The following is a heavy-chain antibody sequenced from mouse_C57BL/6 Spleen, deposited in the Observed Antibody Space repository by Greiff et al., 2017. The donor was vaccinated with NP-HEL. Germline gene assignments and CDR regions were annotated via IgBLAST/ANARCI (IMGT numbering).Heavy chain of an antibody. D-gene: IGHD4-1*01. V-gene: IGHV1-69*01. CDR3: ARSLTGTRAMDY. CDR1: GYTFTSYW. J-gene: IGHJ4*01. Sequence: QVQLQQPGAELVMPGASVKLSCKASGYTFTSYWMHWVKQRPGQGLEWIGEIDPSDSYTNYNQKFKGKSTLTVDKSSSTAYMQLSSLTSEDSAVYYCARSLTGTRAMDYWGQGTSVTVSS. CDR2: IDPSDSYT.